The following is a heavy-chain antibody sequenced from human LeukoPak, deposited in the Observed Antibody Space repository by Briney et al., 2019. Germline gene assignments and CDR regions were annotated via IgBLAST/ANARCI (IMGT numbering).Heavy chain of an antibody. CDR2: INHSGST. D-gene: IGHD3-10*01. V-gene: IGHV4-34*01. Sequence: PSETLSLTCNVYVGSFSGYYWSWIRQPPGKGLEWIGEINHSGSTNYNPSLKSRVTISVDTSKNQFSLKLSSVTAADTAVYYCARRITMVRGVIFDYWGQGTLVTVSS. CDR3: ARRITMVRGVIFDY. J-gene: IGHJ4*02. CDR1: VGSFSGYY.